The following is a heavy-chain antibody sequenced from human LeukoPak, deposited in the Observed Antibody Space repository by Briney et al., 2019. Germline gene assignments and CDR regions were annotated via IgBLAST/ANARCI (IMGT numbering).Heavy chain of an antibody. CDR3: AKGKDTLNPYWYFDV. D-gene: IGHD5-18*01. V-gene: IGHV3-20*04. J-gene: IGHJ2*01. CDR2: INWSGVST. CDR1: GFSFGDYA. Sequence: GGSLRLSCAASGFSFGDYAMSWVRQAPGKGLEWVSGINWSGVSTGYADSVKGRFTISRDNTKNSLFLQLNSLRAEDTAFYYCAKGKDTLNPYWYFDVWGRGTLVSVPS.